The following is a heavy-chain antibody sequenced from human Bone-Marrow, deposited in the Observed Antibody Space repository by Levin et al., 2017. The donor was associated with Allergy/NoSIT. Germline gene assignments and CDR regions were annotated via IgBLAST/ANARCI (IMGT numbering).Heavy chain of an antibody. CDR2: IYYSGST. J-gene: IGHJ4*02. CDR3: AREYCGGDCYQGY. Sequence: SETLSLTCTVSGGSISSSSYYWGWIRQPPGTGLEWIGSIYYSGSTYYNPSLKSRVTISVDTSKNQFSLKLSSVTAADTAVYYCAREYCGGDCYQGYWGQGTLVTVSS. CDR1: GGSISSSSYY. V-gene: IGHV4-39*07. D-gene: IGHD2-21*02.